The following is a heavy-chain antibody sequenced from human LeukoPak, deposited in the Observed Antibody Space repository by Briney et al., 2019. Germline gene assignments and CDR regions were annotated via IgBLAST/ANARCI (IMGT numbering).Heavy chain of an antibody. CDR3: AVEYYYDSSGYTFDY. D-gene: IGHD3-22*01. V-gene: IGHV3-23*01. CDR2: ISGSGGST. Sequence: PGGSLRLSCAASGFTFSSYAMSWVRQAPGKGLEWVSAISGSGGSTYHADSVKGRFTISRDNFKNTLYLQMNSLRAEDTAVYYCAVEYYYDSSGYTFDYWGQGTLVTVSS. J-gene: IGHJ4*02. CDR1: GFTFSSYA.